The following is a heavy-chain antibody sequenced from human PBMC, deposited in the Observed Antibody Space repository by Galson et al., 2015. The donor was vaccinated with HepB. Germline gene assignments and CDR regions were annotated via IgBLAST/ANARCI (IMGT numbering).Heavy chain of an antibody. CDR1: GFTLSNDW. J-gene: IGHJ4*02. CDR3: TTDARAVELDFGKGTQEY. D-gene: IGHD3-3*01. Sequence: SLRLSCAASGFTLSNDWMNWVRQAPGKGLEWVGRIKSKTDGGTTDYAAPVKGRFTISRDDSKNTLYLQMNSRKTEDTAVYYCTTDARAVELDFGKGTQEYWGQGTLVTVSS. CDR2: IKSKTDGGTT. V-gene: IGHV3-15*07.